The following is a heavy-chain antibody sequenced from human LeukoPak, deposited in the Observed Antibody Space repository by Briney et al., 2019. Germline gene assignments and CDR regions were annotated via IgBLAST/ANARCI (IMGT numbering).Heavy chain of an antibody. J-gene: IGHJ4*02. CDR2: IYYSGST. CDR1: GGSISSYY. D-gene: IGHD6-13*01. V-gene: IGHV4-59*01. Sequence: SETLSLTCTVSGGSISSYYWSWIRQPPGKGLEWIGYIYYSGSTNYNPSLKSRVTISVDKSKNQFSLKLSSVTAADTAVYYCAGNRYSSSWYYFDYWGQGTLVTVSS. CDR3: AGNRYSSSWYYFDY.